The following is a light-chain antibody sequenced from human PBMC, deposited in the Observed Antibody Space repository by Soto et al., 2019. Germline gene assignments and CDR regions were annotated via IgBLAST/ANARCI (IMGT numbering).Light chain of an antibody. CDR3: QQRSTWPST. CDR2: DAS. Sequence: EIVLTQSPATLSLSPGERATLSCRVSQSVSSYLAWYQQKPGQAPRLLIYDASNRATGIPARFTGSGSGTDFTLTISSLEPEDFAVYYCQQRSTWPSTFGQGTKVDIK. V-gene: IGKV3-11*01. CDR1: QSVSSY. J-gene: IGKJ1*01.